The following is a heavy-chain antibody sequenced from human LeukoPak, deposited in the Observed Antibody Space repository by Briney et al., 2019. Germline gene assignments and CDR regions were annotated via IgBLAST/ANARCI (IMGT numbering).Heavy chain of an antibody. V-gene: IGHV1-69*13. D-gene: IGHD1-26*01. J-gene: IGHJ3*02. CDR1: GGTFSSYA. CDR3: ARAWSSGSYFRDAFDI. CDR2: IIPIFGTA. Sequence: ASVKVSCKASGGTFSSYAISWVRQAPGQGLEWIGGIIPIFGTANYAQKFQGRVTITADESTSTAYMELSSLRSEDTAVYYCARAWSSGSYFRDAFDIWGQGTMVTVSS.